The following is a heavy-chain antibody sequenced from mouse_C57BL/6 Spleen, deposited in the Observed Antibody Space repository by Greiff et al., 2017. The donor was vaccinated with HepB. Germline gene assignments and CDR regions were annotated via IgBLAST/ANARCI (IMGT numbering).Heavy chain of an antibody. CDR2: INPNNGGT. CDR1: GYTFTDYY. CDR3: AIVYGSDWYFDV. D-gene: IGHD1-1*01. V-gene: IGHV1-26*01. Sequence: EVQLQQSGPELVKPGASVKISCKASGYTFTDYYMNWVKQSHGKSLEWIGDINPNNGGTSYNQKFKGKATLTVDKSSSTAYMELRSLTSEDSAVYYCAIVYGSDWYFDVWGTGTTVTVSS. J-gene: IGHJ1*03.